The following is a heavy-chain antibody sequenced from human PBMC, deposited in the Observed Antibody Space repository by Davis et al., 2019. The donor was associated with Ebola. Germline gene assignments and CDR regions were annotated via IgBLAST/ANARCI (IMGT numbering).Heavy chain of an antibody. Sequence: GESLKISCAASGFTFSNSAMGWVRQAPGKGLEWVSLMYAVGNTFFADSVKGRFTISRDNSKNTIYLQMNSLRAEDTAVYYCARDPSGGSGWSMGYYGMDVWGKGTTVTVSS. CDR2: MYAVGNT. V-gene: IGHV3-53*01. D-gene: IGHD6-19*01. J-gene: IGHJ6*04. CDR3: ARDPSGGSGWSMGYYGMDV. CDR1: GFTFSNSA.